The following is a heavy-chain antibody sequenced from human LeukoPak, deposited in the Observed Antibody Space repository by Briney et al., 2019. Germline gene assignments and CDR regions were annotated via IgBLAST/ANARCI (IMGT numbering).Heavy chain of an antibody. J-gene: IGHJ5*01. D-gene: IGHD6-13*01. CDR2: INPNSGGT. CDR3: ARIAIPGRHYFDP. CDR1: GYSFTDYS. V-gene: IGHV1-2*02. Sequence: GASVKVSCKASGYSFTDYSIHWVRQAPGQGLEWMGWINPNSGGTDYAQEFRGRVTMTRDTSISTAYMELSRLRSDDTAVYYCARIAIPGRHYFDPWGQGTLVTVSS.